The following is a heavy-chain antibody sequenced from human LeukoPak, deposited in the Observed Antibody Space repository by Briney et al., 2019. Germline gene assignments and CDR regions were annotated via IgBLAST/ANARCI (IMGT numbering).Heavy chain of an antibody. CDR2: INHSGST. J-gene: IGHJ6*02. V-gene: IGHV4-34*01. CDR3: ARFPVSRRGYYCYYGMDV. CDR1: GGSFSGYY. D-gene: IGHD3-10*01. Sequence: SETLSLTCAVYGGSFSGYYWSWIRQPPGKGLEWIGEINHSGSTNYNPSLKSRVTISVDTSKNQFSLKLSSVTAADTAVYYCARFPVSRRGYYCYYGMDVWGQGTTVTVSS.